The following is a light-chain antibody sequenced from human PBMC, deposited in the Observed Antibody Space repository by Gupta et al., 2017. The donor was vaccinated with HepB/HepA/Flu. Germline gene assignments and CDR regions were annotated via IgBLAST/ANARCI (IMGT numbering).Light chain of an antibody. CDR1: QSISRY. CDR2: STS. J-gene: IGKJ1*01. Sequence: DIQMTQSPSSLSASVGDRVIITCRASQSISRYLNWYQQKPGKAPKLLIYSTSNLQSGVPSRFNGSGSGTDFTLTINRLQPEDFATYSCQQSDSLPWTFGQGTKVDIK. CDR3: QQSDSLPWT. V-gene: IGKV1-39*01.